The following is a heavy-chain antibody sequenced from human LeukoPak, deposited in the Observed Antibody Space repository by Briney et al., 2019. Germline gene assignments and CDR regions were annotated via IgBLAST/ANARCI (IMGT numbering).Heavy chain of an antibody. CDR2: ISGSGGST. CDR1: GFTFSSYA. Sequence: PGGSLRLSCAASGFTFSSYAMSWVRQAPGKGLEWVSAISGSGGSTYYADSVKGRFTISRDNSKNTLYLQMNSLRAEDTAVYYCAKVGPGYSSGWPKYYFDYWGQGTLVTVSS. CDR3: AKVGPGYSSGWPKYYFDY. J-gene: IGHJ4*02. D-gene: IGHD6-19*01. V-gene: IGHV3-23*01.